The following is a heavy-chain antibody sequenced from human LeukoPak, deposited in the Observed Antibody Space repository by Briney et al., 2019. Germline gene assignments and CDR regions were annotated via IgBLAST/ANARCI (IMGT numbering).Heavy chain of an antibody. Sequence: SETLSLTCTVSGGSISSGSYYWSWIRQPAGKGLEWIGRIYTSGSTNYNPSLKSRVTISIDTSKNQFSLNLSSVTAADTAVYYCARDREVYGSGSYYSHLDYWGQGTLVTVSS. J-gene: IGHJ4*02. CDR1: GGSISSGSYY. CDR3: ARDREVYGSGSYYSHLDY. D-gene: IGHD3-10*01. CDR2: IYTSGST. V-gene: IGHV4-61*02.